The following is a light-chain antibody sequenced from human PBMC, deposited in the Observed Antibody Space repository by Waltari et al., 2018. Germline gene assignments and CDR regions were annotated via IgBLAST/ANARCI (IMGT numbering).Light chain of an antibody. CDR2: NAS. J-gene: IGKJ3*01. V-gene: IGKV1-33*01. CDR1: QDISGY. Sequence: DIQMTQSPSSLSASVGDRVYITCRASQDISGYLNWYQHKPGKAPKLLIYNASNLKAGVPSRFSGSASATDFTLTISGLQPEDVATYFCQQYDNLPRFTFGPGTKVTIK. CDR3: QQYDNLPRFT.